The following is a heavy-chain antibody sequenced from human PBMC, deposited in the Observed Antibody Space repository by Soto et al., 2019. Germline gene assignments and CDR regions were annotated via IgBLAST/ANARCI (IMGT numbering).Heavy chain of an antibody. CDR3: ARISDGSGWNFDL. CDR2: TRNKADSYTT. D-gene: IGHD3-10*01. V-gene: IGHV3-72*01. Sequence: EVQLVESGGGLVQPGGSLRLSCAASGFTFSDHYMDWVRQAPGKGLEWVGRTRNKADSYTTQYAASVKGRFTISRDDSKGALYLQMNSLRTEDTGVYYCARISDGSGWNFDLWGRGTLVTVSS. J-gene: IGHJ2*01. CDR1: GFTFSDHY.